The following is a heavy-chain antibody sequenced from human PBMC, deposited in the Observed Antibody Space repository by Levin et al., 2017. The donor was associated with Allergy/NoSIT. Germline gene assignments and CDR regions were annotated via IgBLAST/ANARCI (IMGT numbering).Heavy chain of an antibody. CDR2: ITSKAFGGTS. J-gene: IGHJ4*02. Sequence: GESLKISCTASGFTLGDYSMNWFRQAPGKGLEWVAFITSKAFGGTSEYAASVQGRHTISRDDSKSIAYLQMNSLKTEDTAVYYCARSSGLFNDYWGQGTLVTVSS. V-gene: IGHV3-49*03. CDR1: GFTLGDYS. CDR3: ARSSGLFNDY. D-gene: IGHD3-10*01.